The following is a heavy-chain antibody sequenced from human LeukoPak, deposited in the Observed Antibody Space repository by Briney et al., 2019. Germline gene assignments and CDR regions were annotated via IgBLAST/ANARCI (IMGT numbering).Heavy chain of an antibody. CDR3: TTEYRHSSGWYGAFDI. Sequence: GGSLRLSCAASGFTLTSAWMSWVRQAPGKGLEWVGRIKGKTDGGATDYAAPVKGRFTILRDDSENTLYLQMNSLETEDTTVYYCTTEYRHSSGWYGAFDIWGQGTMVTVSS. J-gene: IGHJ3*02. V-gene: IGHV3-15*01. CDR1: GFTLTSAW. CDR2: IKGKTDGGAT. D-gene: IGHD6-19*01.